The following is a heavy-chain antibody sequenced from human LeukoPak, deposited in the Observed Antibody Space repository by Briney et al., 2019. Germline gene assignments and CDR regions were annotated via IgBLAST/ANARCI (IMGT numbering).Heavy chain of an antibody. Sequence: SGPTLVNPTQTLTLTCTFSGFSLRTSGVGVGWIRQPPGKALEWLALIYWNDDKRYNPSLNNRLTITKDTSRNQVVLTMTNMDPVDTATYYCVHSWIQLWADYWGQGTLVSVSS. CDR1: GFSLRTSGVG. D-gene: IGHD5-18*01. J-gene: IGHJ4*02. CDR2: IYWNDDK. V-gene: IGHV2-5*01. CDR3: VHSWIQLWADY.